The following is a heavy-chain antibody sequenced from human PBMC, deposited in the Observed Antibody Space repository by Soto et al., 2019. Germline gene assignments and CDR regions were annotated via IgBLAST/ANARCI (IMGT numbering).Heavy chain of an antibody. J-gene: IGHJ6*03. D-gene: IGHD2-2*01. CDR1: SGSFSSSNW. CDR3: ARGLGYCSSTSCYVWSYYYMDV. V-gene: IGHV4-4*02. Sequence: QVQLQESGPGLVKPSGTLSLTCAVSSGSFSSSNWWSWVRQPPGKGLEWIGEIYHSGSTNYNPSLKSRVTISVDKSKNQFSLKLSSVTAADTAVYYCARGLGYCSSTSCYVWSYYYMDVWGKGTTVTVSS. CDR2: IYHSGST.